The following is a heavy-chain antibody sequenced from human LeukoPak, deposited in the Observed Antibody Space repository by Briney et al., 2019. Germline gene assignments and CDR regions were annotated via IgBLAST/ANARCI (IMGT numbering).Heavy chain of an antibody. J-gene: IGHJ4*02. CDR3: AREIFDSTGGVSQGFDY. CDR1: GGNSNFFA. CDR2: IKPMFGTG. V-gene: IGHV1-69*13. Sequence: GASVKVSCKTSGGNSNFFAINWVRQAPGQGLEWMGVIKPMFGTGSIPNIATGDYAQKFQGRLSMNADESSTTAYMELSSLRSGDTAVYFCAREIFDSTGGVSQGFDYWGQGTLVTVSS. D-gene: IGHD3-3*01.